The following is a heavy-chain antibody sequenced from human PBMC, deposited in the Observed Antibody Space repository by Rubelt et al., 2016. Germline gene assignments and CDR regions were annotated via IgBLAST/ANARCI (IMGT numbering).Heavy chain of an antibody. Sequence: GQGLEWMGWINPNSGGTNYAQKFQGWVTMTRDTSISTAYMELSRLRSDDTAVYYCARGYEFWSGYRNFDYWGQGTLVTVSS. V-gene: IGHV1-2*04. CDR3: ARGYEFWSGYRNFDY. D-gene: IGHD3-3*01. CDR2: INPNSGGT. J-gene: IGHJ4*02.